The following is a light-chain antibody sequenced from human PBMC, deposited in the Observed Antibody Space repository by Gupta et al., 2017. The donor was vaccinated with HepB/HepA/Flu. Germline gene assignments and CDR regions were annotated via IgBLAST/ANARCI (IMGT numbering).Light chain of an antibody. CDR2: DVS. CDR3: SSYTSSSTPPCV. Sequence: QSALTQPASVSGSPGQSITISCTGTSSDVGGYNDVSWYQQHPGKAPKLMIYDVSNRPSGVSNRFSGSKSGNTASLTISGLQAEDEADYYCSSYTSSSTPPCVVGTGTKVTVL. CDR1: SSDVGGYND. J-gene: IGLJ1*01. V-gene: IGLV2-14*01.